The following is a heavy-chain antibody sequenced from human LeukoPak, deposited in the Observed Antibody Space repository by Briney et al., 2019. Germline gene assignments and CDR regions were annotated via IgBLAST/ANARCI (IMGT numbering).Heavy chain of an antibody. CDR1: GDSINNSSHY. J-gene: IGHJ4*02. CDR2: VYYSGAT. Sequence: KPSETLSLTCTVSGDSINNSSHYWAWIRQPSGEGLEWIGTVYYSGATYCNPSLKSRVTISVDTSKNQFSLKLSSVTAADTAVYYCARRGLHYDFLTAYYSNLPFDSWGQGTLVTVSS. V-gene: IGHV4-39*01. D-gene: IGHD3-9*01. CDR3: ARRGLHYDFLTAYYSNLPFDS.